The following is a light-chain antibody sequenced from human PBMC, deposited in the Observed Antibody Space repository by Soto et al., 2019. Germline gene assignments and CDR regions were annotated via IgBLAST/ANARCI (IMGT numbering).Light chain of an antibody. Sequence: EIVLTQSPATLSLSPGERATLSCRASQSVSSYLAWYQQKPGQAPRLLIYDASNMATDIPARFSGSGSGTDFTLTISSLEPEDFAVYYCQQRSNWLTFGGGTKVEIK. V-gene: IGKV3-11*01. CDR1: QSVSSY. CDR2: DAS. CDR3: QQRSNWLT. J-gene: IGKJ4*01.